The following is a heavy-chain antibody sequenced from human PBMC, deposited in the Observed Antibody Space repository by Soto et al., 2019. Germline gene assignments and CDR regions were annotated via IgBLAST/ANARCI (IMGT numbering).Heavy chain of an antibody. J-gene: IGHJ6*02. CDR2: INPNSGGT. CDR3: ARDFISDNWNYYGMDV. Sequence: EASVKVSCKASGYTFTGYYMHWVRQAPGQGLEWMGWINPNSGGTNYAQKFQGRVTMTRDTSISTAYMELSRLRSDDTAVYYCARDFISDNWNYYGMDVWGQGTTVTVSS. D-gene: IGHD1-20*01. V-gene: IGHV1-2*02. CDR1: GYTFTGYY.